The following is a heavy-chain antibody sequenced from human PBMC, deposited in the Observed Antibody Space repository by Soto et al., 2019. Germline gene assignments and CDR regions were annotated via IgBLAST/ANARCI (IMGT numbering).Heavy chain of an antibody. CDR1: GYTFTSYA. CDR2: INAGNGNT. V-gene: IGHV1-3*01. D-gene: IGHD3-3*01. J-gene: IGHJ6*04. Sequence: ASVKVSCKASGYTFTSYAMHWVRQAPGQRLEWMGWINAGNGNTKYSQKFQGRVTITRDTSASTAYMELSSLRSEDTAVYYCARDSYDFWRGEPVYYSYGMDVWGEGTTVTVSS. CDR3: ARDSYDFWRGEPVYYSYGMDV.